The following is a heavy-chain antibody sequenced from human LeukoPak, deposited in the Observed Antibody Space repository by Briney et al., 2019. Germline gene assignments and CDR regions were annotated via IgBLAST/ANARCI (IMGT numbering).Heavy chain of an antibody. Sequence: GGSLRLSCAASGFTFSSYSMNWVRQAPGKGLEWVSSISSSSYIYYADSVEGRFTISRDNAKNSLYLQMNSLRAEDTAVYYCAREVYGSGSYYAQSEFDYWGQGTLVTVSS. J-gene: IGHJ4*02. CDR1: GFTFSSYS. CDR2: ISSSSYI. D-gene: IGHD3-10*01. CDR3: AREVYGSGSYYAQSEFDY. V-gene: IGHV3-21*04.